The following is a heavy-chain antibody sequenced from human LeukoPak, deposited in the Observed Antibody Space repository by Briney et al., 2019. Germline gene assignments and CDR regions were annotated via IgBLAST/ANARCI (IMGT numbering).Heavy chain of an antibody. CDR1: GFTFSSYA. Sequence: GGSLRLSCAASGFTFSSYAMHWVRQAPGKGLEWVAVISYDGSNKYYADSVKGRFTISRDNSKNTLYLQMNSPRAEDTAVYYCARGGYYDSSGYHRYWGQGTLVTVSS. D-gene: IGHD3-22*01. V-gene: IGHV3-30-3*01. CDR3: ARGGYYDSSGYHRY. J-gene: IGHJ4*02. CDR2: ISYDGSNK.